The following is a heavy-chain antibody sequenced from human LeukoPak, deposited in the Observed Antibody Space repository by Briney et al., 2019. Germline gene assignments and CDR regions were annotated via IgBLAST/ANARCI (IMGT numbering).Heavy chain of an antibody. D-gene: IGHD4-17*01. CDR3: AKDSGYRDGRYHFDY. CDR1: GFTFSTYA. CDR2: ISGTGGST. Sequence: GGSLRLSCAASGFTFSTYAMTWVRQAPGKGLEWVSLISGTGGSTYYADSVKGRFTIPRDNSKNTLYLQMNSLRAEDTAVYYCAKDSGYRDGRYHFDYWGQGTLVSVSS. J-gene: IGHJ4*02. V-gene: IGHV3-23*01.